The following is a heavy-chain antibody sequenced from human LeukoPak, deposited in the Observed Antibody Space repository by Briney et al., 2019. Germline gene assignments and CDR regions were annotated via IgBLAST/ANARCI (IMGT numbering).Heavy chain of an antibody. CDR2: IIPILGIG. V-gene: IGHV1-69*04. CDR3: ARDRLQGGWRARDAFDI. J-gene: IGHJ3*02. CDR1: GGTFSSYA. D-gene: IGHD2-15*01. Sequence: ASVKVSCKASGGTFSSYAISWVRQAPGQGLECMGSIIPILGIGNYAQKFQGRVTITADKSTSTAYMELSSLRSEDTAVYYCARDRLQGGWRARDAFDIWGQGTMVTVSS.